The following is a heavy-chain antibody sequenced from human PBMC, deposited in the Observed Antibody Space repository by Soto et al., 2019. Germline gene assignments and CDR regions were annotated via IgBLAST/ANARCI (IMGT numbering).Heavy chain of an antibody. Sequence: QITLKESGPTLVKPTQTLTLTCTFSGFSLSTSGVGVGWIRQPPGKALEWLALIYWDDDKRYSPSLKSRLTITQGTSKNQVVLTMTNMDPVDTATYYCAHRRVTMIVVASDAFDIWGQGTMVTVSS. J-gene: IGHJ3*02. CDR3: AHRRVTMIVVASDAFDI. CDR1: GFSLSTSGVG. V-gene: IGHV2-5*02. D-gene: IGHD3-22*01. CDR2: IYWDDDK.